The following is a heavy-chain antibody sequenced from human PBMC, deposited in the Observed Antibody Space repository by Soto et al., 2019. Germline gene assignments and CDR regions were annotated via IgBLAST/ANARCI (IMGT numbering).Heavy chain of an antibody. D-gene: IGHD2-8*01. V-gene: IGHV1-2*04. CDR3: ARASSQWLYNWFDP. CDR2: INPNSGGT. CDR1: GYTFTVYY. J-gene: IGHJ5*02. Sequence: ASVKVSCKASGYTFTVYYMHWVRQAPGQGLEWMGWINPNSGGTNYAQKFQGWVTMTRDTSISTAYMELSRLRSDDTAVYYCARASSQWLYNWFDPWGQGTLVTVSS.